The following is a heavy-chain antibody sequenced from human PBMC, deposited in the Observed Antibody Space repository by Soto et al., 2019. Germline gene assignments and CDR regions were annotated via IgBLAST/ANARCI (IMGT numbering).Heavy chain of an antibody. CDR1: AFSLSGHA. CDR3: ARDIWEHGDGWSDP. V-gene: IGHV3-48*03. J-gene: IGHJ5*02. CDR2: VGVSALI. D-gene: IGHD4-17*01. Sequence: EVQLVESGGDLVQPGGSLRLSCTASAFSLSGHAMNWFRQAPGKGLEWVAYVGVSALIVYADSVRGRFTTSRDNAKNSVFLHMNTLRVEDTAVYFCARDIWEHGDGWSDPWGQGTLVTVSS.